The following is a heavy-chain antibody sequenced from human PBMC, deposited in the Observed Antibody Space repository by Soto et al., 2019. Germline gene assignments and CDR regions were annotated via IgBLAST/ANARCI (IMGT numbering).Heavy chain of an antibody. V-gene: IGHV3-23*01. CDR1: GFTFTSYD. D-gene: IGHD3-3*01. CDR3: AKEDDCWTNCYFDI. J-gene: IGHJ3*02. CDR2: ISGCGGSA. Sequence: EVQLLESGGGWVQPGESLRLSCAASGFTFTSYDMGLVRQAPGKGLEWVSGISGCGGSAYYADSVKGLFTISRDNTKNTVYVQMTSLRSEDTAIYYCAKEDDCWTNCYFDIWGQGTLVTVSS.